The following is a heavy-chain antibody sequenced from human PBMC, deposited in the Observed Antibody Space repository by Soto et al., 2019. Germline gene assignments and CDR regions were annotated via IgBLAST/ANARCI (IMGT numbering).Heavy chain of an antibody. V-gene: IGHV4-4*07. CDR3: ASSSLYGMDV. CDR1: VDSITTYY. J-gene: IGHJ6*02. Sequence: SETLSLTCTVSVDSITTYYWSWIRRPAGKGLEWIGRIDTSGNTNYNPSLKSRVTMSVDTSKNQFSLKVGSVTAADTAVYYCASSSLYGMDVWGQGTTVTVSS. CDR2: IDTSGNT.